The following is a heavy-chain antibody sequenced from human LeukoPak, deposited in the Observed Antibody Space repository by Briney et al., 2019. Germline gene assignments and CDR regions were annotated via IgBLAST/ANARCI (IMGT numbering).Heavy chain of an antibody. J-gene: IGHJ5*02. CDR2: IYPGDSDT. CDR3: ARQELTDYNWFDP. V-gene: IGHV5-51*01. CDR1: GYSFTSYW. Sequence: GESLKISCKGSGYSFTSYWIGWVRQMPGKGLEWMGIIYPGDSDTRYSPSFQGQVTISADKSISTAYLQWSSLEASDTATYYCARQELTDYNWFDPWGQGTLVTVSS. D-gene: IGHD1-26*01.